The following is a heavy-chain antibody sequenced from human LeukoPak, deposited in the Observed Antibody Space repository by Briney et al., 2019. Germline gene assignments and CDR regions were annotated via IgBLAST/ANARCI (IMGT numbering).Heavy chain of an antibody. CDR1: GSTFSGSG. D-gene: IGHD1-26*01. V-gene: IGHV3-73*01. CDR2: IRSKANSYAT. Sequence: GGSLRLSCAASGSTFSGSGMHWVRQASGKGLEWVGRIRSKANSYATAYAASVKGRFTISRDDSKNTAYLQMNSLKTEDSAMYYCTRRVGPTSPDYWGQGTLVTVSS. CDR3: TRRVGPTSPDY. J-gene: IGHJ4*02.